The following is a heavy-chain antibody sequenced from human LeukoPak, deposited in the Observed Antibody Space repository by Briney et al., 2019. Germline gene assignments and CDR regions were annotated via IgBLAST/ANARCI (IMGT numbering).Heavy chain of an antibody. D-gene: IGHD1-26*01. Sequence: GGSLRLSCAASRFTFSSYWMSWVRQAPGKGLEWVANIKQAGSAKYYVDSVKGGFTISRDNAKNSLYLQMNSLRAEDTAVYYCAREGSGSYFCDYWGQGTLVTVSS. CDR1: RFTFSSYW. CDR3: AREGSGSYFCDY. CDR2: IKQAGSAK. J-gene: IGHJ4*02. V-gene: IGHV3-7*01.